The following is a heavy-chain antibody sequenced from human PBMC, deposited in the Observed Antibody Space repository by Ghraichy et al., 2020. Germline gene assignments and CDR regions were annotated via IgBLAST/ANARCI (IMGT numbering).Heavy chain of an antibody. Sequence: SCEASGFTFSDYAMTWVRQAPGKGLEWVSGIHWNGGSTGYAESVQGRFTISRDNAKNILYLQMDSLRDDDTAFYYCARRGPVAGPLDYWGQGTLVTVS. D-gene: IGHD6-19*01. CDR1: GFTFSDYA. CDR2: IHWNGGST. V-gene: IGHV3-20*04. CDR3: ARRGPVAGPLDY. J-gene: IGHJ4*02.